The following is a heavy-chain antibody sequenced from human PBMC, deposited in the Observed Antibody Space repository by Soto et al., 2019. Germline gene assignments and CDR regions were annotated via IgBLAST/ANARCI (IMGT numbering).Heavy chain of an antibody. D-gene: IGHD3-22*01. V-gene: IGHV4-59*01. Sequence: QVQLQESGPGLVKPSETLSLTCTVSGGSISSYYWSWIRQPPGKGLEWIGYIDYSGSTNYNPSRKSRVTISVDTSKNQFSRKLSSVTAADTAVYYCARDHSSGYYSNWYFDLWGRGTLVTVSS. J-gene: IGHJ2*01. CDR3: ARDHSSGYYSNWYFDL. CDR2: IDYSGST. CDR1: GGSISSYY.